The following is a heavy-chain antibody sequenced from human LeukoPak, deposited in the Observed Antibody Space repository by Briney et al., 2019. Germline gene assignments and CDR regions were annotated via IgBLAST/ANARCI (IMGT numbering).Heavy chain of an antibody. D-gene: IGHD2-15*01. CDR3: ASNQAVDY. Sequence: GGSLRLSCAASGFTFSSYSMNWVRQAPGKGLEWVSSIGSSSSYIYYADSVKGRFTISRDNAKNSLYLQMNSLRAEDTAVYYCASNQAVDYWGQGTLVTVSA. J-gene: IGHJ4*02. CDR1: GFTFSSYS. CDR2: IGSSSSYI. V-gene: IGHV3-21*01.